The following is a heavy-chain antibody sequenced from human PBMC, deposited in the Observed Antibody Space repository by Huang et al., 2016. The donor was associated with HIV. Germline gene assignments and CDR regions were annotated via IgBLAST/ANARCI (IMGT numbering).Heavy chain of an antibody. Sequence: QLLLQESGPGLVKPSEALALTCAVSGGSIRSSDYHWGWIRQPPGKGLEWIGSIYYKGSNHYSPSLKSRVTIAVDTSKNLCFLNLTSRTAADTAVYYCARHREGPVAYYSGWGSHLNYMNVWGRGRTVVVSS. J-gene: IGHJ6*03. CDR3: ARHREGPVAYYSGWGSHLNYMNV. CDR2: IYYKGSN. CDR1: GGSIRSSDYH. V-gene: IGHV4-39*01. D-gene: IGHD3-10*01.